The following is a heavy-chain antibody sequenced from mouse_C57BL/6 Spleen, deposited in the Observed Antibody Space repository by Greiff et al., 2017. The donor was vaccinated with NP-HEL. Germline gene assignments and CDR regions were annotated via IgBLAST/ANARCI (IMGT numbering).Heavy chain of an antibody. CDR1: GYTFTDYY. CDR2: IDPNNGGT. V-gene: IGHV1-26*01. Sequence: EVQLQQSGPELVKPGASVKISCKASGYTFTDYYMHWVKQRHGNSLEWIGDIDPNNGGTSYNQKFKGKATLTVDKSSSTAYMEHRSLTSEDSAVYYCAHNGGEAVFGYWGQGTTLTVAS. J-gene: IGHJ2*01. CDR3: AHNGGEAVFGY.